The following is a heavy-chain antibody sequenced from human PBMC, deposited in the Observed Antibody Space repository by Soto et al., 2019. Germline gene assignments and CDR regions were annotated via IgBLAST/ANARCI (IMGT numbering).Heavy chain of an antibody. D-gene: IGHD5-12*01. V-gene: IGHV5-51*01. CDR1: GYNITSYW. CDR3: ARRGYSGYYYGMDV. Sequence: PGEPLKISSQGSGYNITSYWIGWVRQIPGKGLEWMGIIYPGDSDTRYSPSFQGQVTISADKSITTAYLQWSSLKASDTAMYYCARRGYSGYYYGMDVWGQGTTVTVSS. J-gene: IGHJ6*02. CDR2: IYPGDSDT.